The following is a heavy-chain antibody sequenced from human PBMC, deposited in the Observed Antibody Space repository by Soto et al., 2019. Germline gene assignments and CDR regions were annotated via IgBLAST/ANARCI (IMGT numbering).Heavy chain of an antibody. D-gene: IGHD2-15*01. CDR3: AKEGDCYGGSCPLDY. V-gene: IGHV4-4*02. Sequence: KASETLSLTCAVSGGSISSSNWWSWVRQTPGKGLEWIGEIYPSGSTKYNPSLKSRVAVSLDKSKNQFSLRLNSVTAADTAVYFCAKEGDCYGGSCPLDYWGQGILVTVSS. CDR2: IYPSGST. CDR1: GGSISSSNW. J-gene: IGHJ4*02.